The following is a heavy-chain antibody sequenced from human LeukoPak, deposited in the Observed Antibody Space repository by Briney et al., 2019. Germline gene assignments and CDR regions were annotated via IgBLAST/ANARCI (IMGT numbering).Heavy chain of an antibody. V-gene: IGHV1-24*01. D-gene: IGHD3-22*01. CDR1: GYMVTELS. Sequence: ASVKVSCKVSGYMVTELSMHWVRQAPGKGLEWMGGFDPEGDEKMYAQKFQGRVTMTEDTSTDTAYMELSSLRSEDTAVYYCAAELSSGYFDYWGQGTLVTVSS. J-gene: IGHJ4*02. CDR3: AAELSSGYFDY. CDR2: FDPEGDEK.